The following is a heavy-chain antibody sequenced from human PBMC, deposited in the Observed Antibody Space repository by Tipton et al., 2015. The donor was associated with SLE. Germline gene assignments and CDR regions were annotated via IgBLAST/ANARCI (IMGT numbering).Heavy chain of an antibody. Sequence: TLSLTCTVSGGSINSYYWSWVRQPPGKGLEWIGYIYYTGSTIYSPSLKSRVTISVDTSNNNFSLNLRSVTAADTAVYFCARLDYADYGGGFDYWGQGALVTVSS. CDR3: ARLDYADYGGGFDY. J-gene: IGHJ4*02. CDR1: GGSINSYY. V-gene: IGHV4-59*01. D-gene: IGHD4-17*01. CDR2: IYYTGST.